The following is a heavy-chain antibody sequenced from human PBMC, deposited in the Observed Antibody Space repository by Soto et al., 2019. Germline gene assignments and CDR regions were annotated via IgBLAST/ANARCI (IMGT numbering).Heavy chain of an antibody. Sequence: GDSVKVSCKASGYTFTSYAMHWVRQAPGQRLEWMGWINAGNGNTKYSQKFQGRVTITRDTSASTAYMELSSLRSEDTAVYYCARDAKYYDILSGYYYWGQGPLVTVSS. D-gene: IGHD3-9*01. CDR3: ARDAKYYDILSGYYY. CDR2: INAGNGNT. CDR1: GYTFTSYA. J-gene: IGHJ4*02. V-gene: IGHV1-3*01.